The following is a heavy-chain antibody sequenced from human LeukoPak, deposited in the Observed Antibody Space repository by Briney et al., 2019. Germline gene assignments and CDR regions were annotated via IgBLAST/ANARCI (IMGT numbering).Heavy chain of an antibody. J-gene: IGHJ2*01. CDR3: ARDRRPWYFDL. V-gene: IGHV3-23*01. CDR1: GFTFSSYA. CDR2: ITGGGDIT. Sequence: GGSLRLSCAASGFTFSSYAMSWVRRAPGKGLEWVSTITGGGDITKYADSVKGRFTISRDDPKNTLYLQMNSLRADDTAVYYCARDRRPWYFDLWGRGTLVTVSS. D-gene: IGHD6-6*01.